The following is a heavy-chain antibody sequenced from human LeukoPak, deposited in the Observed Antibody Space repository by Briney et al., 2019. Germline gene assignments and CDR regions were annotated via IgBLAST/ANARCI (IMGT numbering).Heavy chain of an antibody. CDR2: ISYDGSNT. D-gene: IGHD3-3*01. CDR3: ARDWRDYFGY. J-gene: IGHJ4*02. CDR1: GFTFSSYA. V-gene: IGHV3-30-3*01. Sequence: PGRSLRLSCAASGFTFSSYAMHWVRQAPGKGLEWVTFISYDGSNTYYADSVKGRFTISRDNSKNTLYLQMNSLRAEDTAVYYCARDWRDYFGYWGPGTLVTVFS.